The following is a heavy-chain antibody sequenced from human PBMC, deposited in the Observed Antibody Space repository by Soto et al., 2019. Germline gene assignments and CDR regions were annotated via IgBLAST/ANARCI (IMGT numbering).Heavy chain of an antibody. CDR2: IYWNDDK. D-gene: IGHD5-12*01. V-gene: IGHV2-5*01. J-gene: IGHJ4*02. CDR3: EHRKDGYNLASFDY. Sequence: SCPTLVNPPQNLTLTCTFSGFSLSTSGVGVGWIRQPPGKALEWLALIYWNDDKRYSPSLKSRLTITKDTSKNQVVLTMTNMDPVDTPTYYCEHRKDGYNLASFDYWGQGTLLTVSS. CDR1: GFSLSTSGVG.